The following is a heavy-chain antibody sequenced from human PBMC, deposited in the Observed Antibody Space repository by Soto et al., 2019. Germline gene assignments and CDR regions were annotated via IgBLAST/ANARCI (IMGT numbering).Heavy chain of an antibody. J-gene: IGHJ4*02. CDR2: VSAYNGNT. V-gene: IGHV1-18*01. D-gene: IGHD6-13*01. CDR1: GFTFTSYG. Sequence: QVQLVQSGAEVKKPGASMKVSCKASGFTFTSYGISWVRQAPGQGLEWMGWVSAYNGNTHYAQKLQGRVTMTTDTSTTTAYMERRSLRSDDTAVYYCSRGCSSWQPHEDYWGQGTLVTVSS. CDR3: SRGCSSWQPHEDY.